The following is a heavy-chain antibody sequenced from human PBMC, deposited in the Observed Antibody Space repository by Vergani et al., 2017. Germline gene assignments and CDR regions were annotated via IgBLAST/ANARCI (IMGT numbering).Heavy chain of an antibody. CDR3: ARDNNQLRPRGFDL. V-gene: IGHV4-61*02. CDR2: IYVSGIT. Sequence: QVQLQESGPGLVKPSQTLSLTCTVSGASINNDFYYWHWIRQPAGKGLEWIGRIYVSGITDYNSSLQSRVSMSVDTSKNQFSLTLTSVTASDTAVYYCARDNNQLRPRGFDLWGQGTMVTVSS. J-gene: IGHJ3*01. D-gene: IGHD4-23*01. CDR1: GASINNDFYY.